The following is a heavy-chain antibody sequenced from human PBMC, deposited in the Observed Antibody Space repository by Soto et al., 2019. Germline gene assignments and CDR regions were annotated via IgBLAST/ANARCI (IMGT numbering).Heavy chain of an antibody. Sequence: VSLRLSCAASCFTFSRNVMNCVRPAPGKALEWVSYISSTGSTIYYAESVKRRFTISRDNAKNSLYLQMNTLRDEDTAVYFCARPGIAAAGRYYYGMDVWGQGTTVTVSS. CDR3: ARPGIAAAGRYYYGMDV. CDR2: ISSTGSTI. D-gene: IGHD6-13*01. CDR1: CFTFSRNV. J-gene: IGHJ6*02. V-gene: IGHV3-48*02.